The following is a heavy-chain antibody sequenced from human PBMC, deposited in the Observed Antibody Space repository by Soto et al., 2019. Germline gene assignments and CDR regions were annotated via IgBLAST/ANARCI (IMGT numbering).Heavy chain of an antibody. J-gene: IGHJ6*02. CDR3: AKDLVIIGYGSGSYYNTPYGMDV. CDR1: GFTFSSYA. V-gene: IGHV3-23*01. Sequence: GGSLRLSCAASGFTFSSYAMSWVRQAPGKGLEWVSAISGSGGSTYYADSVKGRFTISRDNSKNTLYLQMNSLRAEDTAVYYCAKDLVIIGYGSGSYYNTPYGMDVWGQGTTVTVSS. D-gene: IGHD3-10*01. CDR2: ISGSGGST.